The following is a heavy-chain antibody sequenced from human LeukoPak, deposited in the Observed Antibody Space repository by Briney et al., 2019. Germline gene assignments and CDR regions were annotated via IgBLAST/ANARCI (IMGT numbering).Heavy chain of an antibody. D-gene: IGHD3-3*01. J-gene: IGHJ5*02. V-gene: IGHV4-38-2*02. CDR1: GHSISSGYY. Sequence: SETLSLTCTVSGHSISSGYYWGWIRQPPGKGLEWIGSIYHSGSTYYNPSLKSRVTISVDTSKNQFSLKLSSVTAADTAVYYCARSRDYDFLFDPWGQGTLVTVSS. CDR2: IYHSGST. CDR3: ARSRDYDFLFDP.